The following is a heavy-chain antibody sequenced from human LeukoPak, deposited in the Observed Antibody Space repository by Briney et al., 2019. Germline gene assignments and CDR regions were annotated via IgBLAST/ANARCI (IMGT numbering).Heavy chain of an antibody. CDR3: ARVVKIRGWYSIWFDP. J-gene: IGHJ5*02. CDR2: INHSGST. CDR1: GGSFSGYY. V-gene: IGHV4-34*01. D-gene: IGHD6-19*01. Sequence: SETLSLTCAVYGGSFSGYYWSWIRQPPGKGLEWIGEINHSGSTNYNPSLKSRVTISVDTSKNQFSLRLSSVTAADTAVYYCARVVKIRGWYSIWFDPWGQGTLVTVSS.